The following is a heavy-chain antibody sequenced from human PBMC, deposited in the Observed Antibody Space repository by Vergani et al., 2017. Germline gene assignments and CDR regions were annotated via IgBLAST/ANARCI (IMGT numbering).Heavy chain of an antibody. J-gene: IGHJ2*01. CDR1: GYSIGSGFY. CDR3: ARSQGDYLYFDL. V-gene: IGHV4-38-2*01. D-gene: IGHD4-17*01. CDR2: IYNRGKT. Sequence: QVRLEEPGPGLVKPSETLSLTCSVSGYSIGSGFYWAWIRQSPGEGLQWLTSIYNRGKTYHNPSLKRRVSVSLYTSKNRFSLNLTSVTATDTAVYYCARSQGDYLYFDLWGPGSLVTVSS.